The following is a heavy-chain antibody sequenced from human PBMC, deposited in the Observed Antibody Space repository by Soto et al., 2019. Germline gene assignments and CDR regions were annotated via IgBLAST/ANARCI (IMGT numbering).Heavy chain of an antibody. D-gene: IGHD7-27*01. Sequence: QVQLVESGGGVVQPGRSLRLSCAASGFTFSSYGMHWVRQAPGKGLEWVAVISYDGSNKYYADSVKGRFTISRDNSKNTLYLQMNSLRAEDTAVYYCAKEGLGIDYWGQGTLVTVSS. CDR3: AKEGLGIDY. CDR1: GFTFSSYG. V-gene: IGHV3-30*18. J-gene: IGHJ4*02. CDR2: ISYDGSNK.